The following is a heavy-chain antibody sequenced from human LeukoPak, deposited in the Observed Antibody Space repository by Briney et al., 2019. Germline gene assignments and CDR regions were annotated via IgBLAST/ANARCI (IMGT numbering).Heavy chain of an antibody. CDR3: ARSYYDILTGRRHYFDY. V-gene: IGHV3-64*01. CDR1: GFTFSSFS. J-gene: IGHJ4*02. CDR2: ISSNGGST. Sequence: GGSLRLSCAASGFTFSSFSMHWVRQAPGKGLESVSAISSNGGSTYYANSVKGRFTISRDNSKNTLYLQMGSLRAEDTAVYNCARSYYDILTGRRHYFDYWGQGTLVTVSS. D-gene: IGHD3-9*01.